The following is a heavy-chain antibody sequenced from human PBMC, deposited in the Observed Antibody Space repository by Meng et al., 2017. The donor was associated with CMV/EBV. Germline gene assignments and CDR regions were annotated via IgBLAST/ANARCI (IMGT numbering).Heavy chain of an antibody. V-gene: IGHV1-8*01. CDR3: ARAGFGMVVIAHWFDP. CDR2: MNPNSGNT. Sequence: ASVKVSCKASGYTFTSYDINWVRQATGQGLEWMGWMNPNSGNTGYAQKFQGRVTMTRNTSISTAYMELSSLRSEDTAVYYCARAGFGMVVIAHWFDPWGQGTLVTVSS. CDR1: GYTFTSYD. D-gene: IGHD2-21*01. J-gene: IGHJ5*02.